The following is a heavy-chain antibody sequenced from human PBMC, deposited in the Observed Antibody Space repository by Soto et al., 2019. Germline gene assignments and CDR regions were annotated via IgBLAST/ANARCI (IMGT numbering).Heavy chain of an antibody. V-gene: IGHV4-34*01. D-gene: IGHD1-1*01. CDR3: ARVERGTATTVVDAFDI. CDR1: GGFVTSGSYY. J-gene: IGHJ3*02. Sequence: QVQLQQWGAGLLKPSETLSLTCAVYGGFVTSGSYYWSWIRQPPGKGLEWIGDMSHSGGTHFNPSLKCRVTISVDTSKNQFTLKMSSVTAAVTALYYCARVERGTATTVVDAFDIWGPGTMVTVSS. CDR2: MSHSGGT.